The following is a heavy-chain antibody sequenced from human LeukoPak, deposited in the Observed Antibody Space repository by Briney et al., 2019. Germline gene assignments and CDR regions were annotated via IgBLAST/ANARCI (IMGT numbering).Heavy chain of an antibody. D-gene: IGHD3-10*01. CDR1: GYTFTSYG. CDR3: ARDKGILLWFGELSNFDY. CDR2: ISAYNGNT. Sequence: ASVKVSCKASGYTFTSYGISWVRQAPGQGLEWMGWISAYNGNTNYAQKLQGRVTMTTDTSTSTAYMELRSLRPDDTAVYYCARDKGILLWFGELSNFDYWGQGTLVTVSS. J-gene: IGHJ4*02. V-gene: IGHV1-18*04.